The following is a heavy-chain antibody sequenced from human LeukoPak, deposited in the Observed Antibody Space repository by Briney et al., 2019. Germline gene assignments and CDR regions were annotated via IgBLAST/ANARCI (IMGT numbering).Heavy chain of an antibody. Sequence: GWSLTLYCAASGFTFSSYAISWLRQAPGKGLEWLSAISGSGSSTYYADSVKGRFTISRDNSKNTLYLQMNSLRAEDTAVYYCARRDGYNGNYYFDSWGQGTLVTVSS. CDR1: GFTFSSYA. CDR2: ISGSGSST. CDR3: ARRDGYNGNYYFDS. J-gene: IGHJ4*02. D-gene: IGHD5-24*01. V-gene: IGHV3-23*01.